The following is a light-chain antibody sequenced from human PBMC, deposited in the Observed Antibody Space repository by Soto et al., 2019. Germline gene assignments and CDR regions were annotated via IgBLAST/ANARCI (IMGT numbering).Light chain of an antibody. CDR1: SGSVSSTYF. J-gene: IGLJ2*01. Sequence: QTVVTQEPSFSVSPGGTVTLTCALSSGSVSSTYFPTWYQQTPGQAPRTLIYNTNTRSSGVPDRFSGSILGNKAALTITGAQEDDESDYYCVLYMGSGISLFGGGTKLTVL. CDR2: NTN. CDR3: VLYMGSGISL. V-gene: IGLV8-61*01.